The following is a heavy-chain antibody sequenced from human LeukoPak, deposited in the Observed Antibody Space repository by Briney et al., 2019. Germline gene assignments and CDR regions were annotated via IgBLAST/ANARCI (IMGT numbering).Heavy chain of an antibody. J-gene: IGHJ4*02. Sequence: ASVKVSCXASTYTFTDYYVHWVRQAPGQGLEWMGWISAYNGNTNYAQKLQGRVTMTTDTSTSTAYMELRSLRSDDTAVYYCARDLVEGGWYWTYWGQGTLVTVSS. CDR3: ARDLVEGGWYWTY. V-gene: IGHV1-18*04. D-gene: IGHD6-19*01. CDR2: ISAYNGNT. CDR1: TYTFTDYY.